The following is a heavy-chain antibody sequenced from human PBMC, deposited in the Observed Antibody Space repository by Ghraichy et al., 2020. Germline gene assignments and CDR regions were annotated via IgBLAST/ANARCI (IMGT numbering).Heavy chain of an antibody. Sequence: GALRLSCAASGFSFDVYAMHWVRQAPGKGLEWVSLISGDGVSTYYADSVKGRFTISRDNSKNSLYLQMNSLRTEDIALYYCAKGQYDKSGYYDYWGQGTLVAVSS. J-gene: IGHJ4*02. CDR3: AKGQYDKSGYYDY. CDR2: ISGDGVST. D-gene: IGHD3-22*01. V-gene: IGHV3-43*02. CDR1: GFSFDVYA.